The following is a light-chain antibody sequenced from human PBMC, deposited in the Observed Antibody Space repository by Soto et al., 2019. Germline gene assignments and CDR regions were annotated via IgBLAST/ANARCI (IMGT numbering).Light chain of an antibody. CDR2: DVR. J-gene: IGLJ2*01. CDR1: SSDVGGYNF. V-gene: IGLV2-14*03. Sequence: QSVLTQPASVSGSPGQSITISCTGTSSDVGGYNFVSWYQEHPGKAPKFIIYDVRNRPSGISNRFSGSRSGNTASLTISGLQAEDEDDYSCSSYTSSSTVIFGGGTKLTVL. CDR3: SSYTSSSTVI.